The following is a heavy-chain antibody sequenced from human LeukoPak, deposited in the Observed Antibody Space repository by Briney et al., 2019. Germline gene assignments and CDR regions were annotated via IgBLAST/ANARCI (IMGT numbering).Heavy chain of an antibody. CDR1: GGSISSYY. Sequence: KTSETLSLTCTVSGGSISSYYWSWIRQPAGKGLEWVGRIYTSGSTNYNPSLKSRVTMSVDTSKNQFSLKLSSVTAADTAVYYCARDTDYGDWGPTFDYWGQGTLVTVSS. CDR3: ARDTDYGDWGPTFDY. V-gene: IGHV4-4*07. D-gene: IGHD4-17*01. CDR2: IYTSGST. J-gene: IGHJ4*02.